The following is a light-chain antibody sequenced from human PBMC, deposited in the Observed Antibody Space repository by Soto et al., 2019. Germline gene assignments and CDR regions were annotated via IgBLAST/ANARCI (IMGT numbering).Light chain of an antibody. Sequence: QLVLTQPPSVSGAPGQRVTISCTGSSSNIGAGYAVHWYQQLPGTAPKLLIYGNSNRPSGVPDRFSGSKSGTSASLAITGLQAEDEADYYCQSYDSSLSGSRVFGGGTKLTVL. J-gene: IGLJ3*02. V-gene: IGLV1-40*01. CDR3: QSYDSSLSGSRV. CDR1: SSNIGAGYA. CDR2: GNS.